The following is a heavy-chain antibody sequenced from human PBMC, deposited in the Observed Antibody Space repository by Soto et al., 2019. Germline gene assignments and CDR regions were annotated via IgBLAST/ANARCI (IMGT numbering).Heavy chain of an antibody. Sequence: EVQLVESGGGLVKPGGSLRLSCAASGFTFSNAWMNWVRQAPGKGLEWVGRIKSKTDGGTTDYAAPVKGRFTISRDDSKNTLYLQMNSLKTEDTAVYYCTTEDFWSGYTLFDYWGQGTLVTVSS. V-gene: IGHV3-15*07. CDR1: GFTFSNAW. CDR3: TTEDFWSGYTLFDY. CDR2: IKSKTDGGTT. J-gene: IGHJ4*02. D-gene: IGHD3-3*01.